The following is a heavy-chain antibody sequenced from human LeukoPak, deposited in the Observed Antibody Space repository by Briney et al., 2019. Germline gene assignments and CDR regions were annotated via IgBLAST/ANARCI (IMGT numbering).Heavy chain of an antibody. CDR3: ARGYSSGWYQVDY. J-gene: IGHJ4*02. CDR1: GGSFSDYY. V-gene: IGHV4-34*01. Sequence: SETLSLTCAVYGGSFSDYYWSWIRQPPGKGLEWIGEINHSGNTNYNPSLKSRVTISVDTSKNQFSLKLGSVTAAGTAVYYCARGYSSGWYQVDYWGQGTLVTVSS. CDR2: INHSGNT. D-gene: IGHD6-19*01.